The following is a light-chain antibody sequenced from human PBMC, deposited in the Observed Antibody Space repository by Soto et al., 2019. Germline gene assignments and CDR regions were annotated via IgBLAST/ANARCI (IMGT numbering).Light chain of an antibody. Sequence: QSVLTQPPSVSEAPGQRVTISCTGSSSNIGAGYEAHWYQQVPGTAPKLLIYENNNRPSGVPDRFSGSESGTSASLAITGLQAEDEAEYYGQSYDSSLSGDVFGTGTKLTVL. CDR3: QSYDSSLSGDV. J-gene: IGLJ1*01. CDR1: SSNIGAGYE. V-gene: IGLV1-40*01. CDR2: ENN.